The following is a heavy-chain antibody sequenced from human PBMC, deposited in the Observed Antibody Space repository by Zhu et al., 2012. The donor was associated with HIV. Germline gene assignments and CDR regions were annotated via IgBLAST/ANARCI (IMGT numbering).Heavy chain of an antibody. J-gene: IGHJ4*02. Sequence: QVHLQESGPGLVKPSETLSLTCTVSGGSISNYYWTWMRRPAGKGLEWIGRILGTGTAYYNPSLESRVTMSVDTSKNQFSLKVTSVTAADTAIYYCARARGVAGTGYFDFWGQGILVTVSS. CDR3: ARARGVAGTGYFDF. V-gene: IGHV4-4*07. D-gene: IGHD6-19*01. CDR2: ILGTGTA. CDR1: GGSISNYY.